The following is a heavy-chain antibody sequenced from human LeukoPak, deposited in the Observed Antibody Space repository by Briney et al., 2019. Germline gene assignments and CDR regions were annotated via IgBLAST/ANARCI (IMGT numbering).Heavy chain of an antibody. J-gene: IGHJ4*02. CDR3: ARDTTDLIVVVPAAGGFDY. D-gene: IGHD2-2*01. V-gene: IGHV1-18*01. Sequence: ASVKVSCKASGYTFTSYGISWVRQAPGQGLEWMGWISAYNGNTNYAQKLQGRVTMTTDTSTSTAYMELRSLRSDDTAVYYCARDTTDLIVVVPAAGGFDYWGQGTLVTVSS. CDR2: ISAYNGNT. CDR1: GYTFTSYG.